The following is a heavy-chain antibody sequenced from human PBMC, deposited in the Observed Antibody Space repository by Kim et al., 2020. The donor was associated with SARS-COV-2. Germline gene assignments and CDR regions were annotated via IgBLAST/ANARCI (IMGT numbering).Heavy chain of an antibody. D-gene: IGHD3-16*02. J-gene: IGHJ4*02. CDR3: ASTYDYIWGSYRY. V-gene: IGHV3-53*01. Sequence: YADSVKGRFTISRDNSKNTLYLQMNSPRAEDTVVYYCASTYDYIWGSYRYWGQGTLVTVSS.